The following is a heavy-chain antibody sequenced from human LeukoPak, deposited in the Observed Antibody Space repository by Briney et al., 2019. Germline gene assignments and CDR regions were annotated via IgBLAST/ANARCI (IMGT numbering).Heavy chain of an antibody. V-gene: IGHV1-2*06. Sequence: ASVKVSCKASGYTFTGYYMHWVRQAPGQGLEWMGRINPNSGGTNYAQKFQGRVTMTGDTSISTAYMELSRLRSDDTAVYYCARADSGYYVRDAFDIWGQGTMVTVSS. D-gene: IGHD3-22*01. J-gene: IGHJ3*02. CDR1: GYTFTGYY. CDR2: INPNSGGT. CDR3: ARADSGYYVRDAFDI.